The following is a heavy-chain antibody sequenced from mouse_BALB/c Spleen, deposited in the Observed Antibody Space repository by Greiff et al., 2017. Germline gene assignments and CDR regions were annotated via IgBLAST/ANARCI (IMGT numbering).Heavy chain of an antibody. D-gene: IGHD1-2*01. CDR3: ARWYYGYYFDY. Sequence: EVKVVESGGGLVQPGGSRKLSCAASGFTFSSFGMHWVRQAPEKGLEWVAYISSGSSTIYYADTVKGRFTISRDNPKNTLFLQMTSLRSEDTAMYYCARWYYGYYFDYWGQGTTLTVSS. V-gene: IGHV5-17*02. CDR1: GFTFSSFG. CDR2: ISSGSSTI. J-gene: IGHJ2*01.